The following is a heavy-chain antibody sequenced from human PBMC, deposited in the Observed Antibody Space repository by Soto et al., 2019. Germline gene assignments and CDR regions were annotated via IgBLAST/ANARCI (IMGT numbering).Heavy chain of an antibody. CDR3: ARFEYYDFWSGYPYYYGMDV. J-gene: IGHJ6*02. D-gene: IGHD3-3*01. CDR2: ISYDGSNK. CDR1: GFPFSSYG. Sequence: GGSLKLSCAASGFPFSSYGMHWVRQAPGKGLEWVAVISYDGSNKYYADSVKGRFTISRDNSKNTLYLQMNSLRAEDTAVYYCARFEYYDFWSGYPYYYGMDVWGQGTTVTVS. V-gene: IGHV3-30*03.